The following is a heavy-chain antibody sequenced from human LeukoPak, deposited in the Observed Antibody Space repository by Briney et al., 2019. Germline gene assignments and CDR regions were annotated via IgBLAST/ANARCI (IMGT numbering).Heavy chain of an antibody. Sequence: PSETLSLTCTVSGGSISSSSYYWGWIRQPPGKGLEWIGSIYYSGSTDYNPSLKSRVTISVDTSKNQFSLKLSSVTAADTAVYYCARAKYHYYSGGPFDYWGQGTLVTVSS. CDR1: GGSISSSSYY. J-gene: IGHJ4*02. D-gene: IGHD3-22*01. CDR2: IYYSGST. CDR3: ARAKYHYYSGGPFDY. V-gene: IGHV4-61*05.